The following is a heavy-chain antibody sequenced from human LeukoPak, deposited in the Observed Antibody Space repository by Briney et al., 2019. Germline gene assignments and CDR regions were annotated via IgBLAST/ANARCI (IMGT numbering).Heavy chain of an antibody. CDR3: ASPTYGDNYYYGMDV. CDR2: ISYDGSNK. CDR1: GFTFSSYA. D-gene: IGHD4-17*01. Sequence: GGSLRLSCAASGFTFSSYAMHWVRQAPGKGLEWVAVISYDGSNKYYADSVKGRFTISRDNSKNTLYLQMNSLRAEDTAAYYCASPTYGDNYYYGMDVWGQGTTVTVSS. V-gene: IGHV3-30*04. J-gene: IGHJ6*02.